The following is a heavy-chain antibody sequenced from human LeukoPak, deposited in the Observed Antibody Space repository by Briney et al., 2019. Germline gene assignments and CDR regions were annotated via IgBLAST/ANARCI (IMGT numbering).Heavy chain of an antibody. V-gene: IGHV1-2*02. CDR3: ARDKSTTVRFLQYY. J-gene: IGHJ4*02. D-gene: IGHD3-3*01. CDR1: GYIFNDYY. Sequence: ASVKVSCKASGYIFNDYYMHWVRQAPGQGLEWMGWINPNSGFTNYAQKFQGRVSMTRDMSITTAYMELSSLRSDDTAAYYCARDKSTTVRFLQYYWGQGTLVTVSS. CDR2: INPNSGFT.